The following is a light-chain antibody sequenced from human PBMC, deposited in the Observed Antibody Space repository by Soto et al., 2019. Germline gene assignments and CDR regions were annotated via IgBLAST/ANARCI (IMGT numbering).Light chain of an antibody. CDR3: QQYNGYRWT. J-gene: IGKJ1*01. Sequence: DIQMTQSPSTLSASAGDRVTITCRASQSISNWLAWHQQKPGKVPKILIYKASSLESGVPSRFSGSGSGTEFTLTISSLQPEDFATYYCQQYNGYRWTFGQGTKVDI. V-gene: IGKV1-5*03. CDR1: QSISNW. CDR2: KAS.